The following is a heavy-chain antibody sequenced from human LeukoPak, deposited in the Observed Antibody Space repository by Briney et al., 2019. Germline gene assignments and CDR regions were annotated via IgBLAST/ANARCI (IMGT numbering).Heavy chain of an antibody. CDR2: IWYDGTNK. CDR3: ARAAYDNSGYLTL. Sequence: GGSLRLSCEGSAFIFSGHWMNWVRQTPGKGLEWVAVIWYDGTNKYYADSVKGRFTISRDSPKNTLYLQMNSLRAEDTAVYYCARAAYDNSGYLTLWGQGTLVTVSS. D-gene: IGHD3-22*01. V-gene: IGHV3-33*08. J-gene: IGHJ4*02. CDR1: AFIFSGHW.